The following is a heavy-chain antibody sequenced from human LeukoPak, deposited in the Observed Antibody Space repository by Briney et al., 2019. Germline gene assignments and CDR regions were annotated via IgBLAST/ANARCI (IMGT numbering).Heavy chain of an antibody. CDR2: INPNSGGT. V-gene: IGHV1-2*02. Sequence: AASVTVSCKASGYTFTDYHMHWVRQAPGQGLEWMGWINPNSGGTNYAQKFQGRVTMTRDSSISTAYMELSRLRSDDTAVYYCARVRTSQLERRRYYYYYMDVWGKGTTVTVSS. CDR1: GYTFTDYH. D-gene: IGHD1-1*01. CDR3: ARVRTSQLERRRYYYYYMDV. J-gene: IGHJ6*03.